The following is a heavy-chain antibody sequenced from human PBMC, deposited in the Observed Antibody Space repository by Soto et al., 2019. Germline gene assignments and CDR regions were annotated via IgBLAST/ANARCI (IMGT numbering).Heavy chain of an antibody. J-gene: IGHJ3*01. D-gene: IGHD3-22*01. CDR2: IYYSGST. CDR1: GGSISSSSYY. V-gene: IGHV4-39*01. Sequence: PSETLSLTCTVSGGSISSSSYYWGWIRHPPGTGLEWIGSIYYSGSTYYNPSLKSRVTISVDTSKNQFSLKLSSGTDTDTAVYYCARHEHFYESTAPGDAFDLWGQGTMVTV. CDR3: ARHEHFYESTAPGDAFDL.